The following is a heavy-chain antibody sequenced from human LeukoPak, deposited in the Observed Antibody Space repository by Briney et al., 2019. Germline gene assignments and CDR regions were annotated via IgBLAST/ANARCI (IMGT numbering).Heavy chain of an antibody. D-gene: IGHD1-1*01. J-gene: IGHJ6*03. V-gene: IGHV4-39*01. CDR3: ARHRDTGYYYYMDV. CDR1: GGSISVSSYY. CDR2: IFYNGKT. Sequence: PSETLSLTCTVSGGSISVSSYYWGWIRQPPGKGLEWIGNIFYNGKTYYNPSLKSRVTISVDTSKNQFSLKLSSVTAADTAVYLCARHRDTGYYYYMDVWGTGTTVTVSS.